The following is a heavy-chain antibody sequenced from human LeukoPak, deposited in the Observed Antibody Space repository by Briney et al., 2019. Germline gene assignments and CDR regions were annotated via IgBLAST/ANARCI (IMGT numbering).Heavy chain of an antibody. CDR3: ARGRTTYYSDNTGYHRDPFDI. V-gene: IGHV4-59*01. CDR2: ILSSVIT. CDR1: GASITTYY. D-gene: IGHD3-22*01. J-gene: IGHJ3*02. Sequence: PSETLSLTCTVSGASITTYYWSWIRQPPGKGLEWIGFILSSVITNYNPSLKSRVTISVDTSKNQFSLRLASVTAADTAVYYCARGRTTYYSDNTGYHRDPFDIWG.